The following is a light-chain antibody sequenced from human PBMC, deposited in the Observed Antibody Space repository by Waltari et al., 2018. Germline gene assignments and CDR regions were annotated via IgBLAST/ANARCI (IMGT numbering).Light chain of an antibody. V-gene: IGLV2-14*01. J-gene: IGLJ3*02. CDR3: SSYTSSSTWV. CDR1: SRAVGGYNY. Sequence: QSALTQPASVSGSPGQSITISCTGTSRAVGGYNYGSWYQQHPGKAPKLMIYDVSKRPSGVSNRFSGSKSGNTASLTISGLQAEDEADYYCSSYTSSSTWVFGGGTKLTVL. CDR2: DVS.